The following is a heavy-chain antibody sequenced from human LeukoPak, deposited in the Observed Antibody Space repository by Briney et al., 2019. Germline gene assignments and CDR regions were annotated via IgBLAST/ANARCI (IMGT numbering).Heavy chain of an antibody. Sequence: PGGSLRLSCAASGFTFSSYAMSWVRQAPGKGLEWVSAISGSGGSTYYADSVKGRFTISRDNAKNSLYLQMNSLRAEDTAVYYCARGIVAAKGADYWGQGTLVTVSS. CDR1: GFTFSSYA. D-gene: IGHD1-26*01. V-gene: IGHV3-23*01. J-gene: IGHJ4*02. CDR3: ARGIVAAKGADY. CDR2: ISGSGGST.